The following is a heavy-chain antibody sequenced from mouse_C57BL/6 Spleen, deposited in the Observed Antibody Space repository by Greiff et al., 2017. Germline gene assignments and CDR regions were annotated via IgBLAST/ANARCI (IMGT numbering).Heavy chain of an antibody. Sequence: EVQLQQSGPELVKPGASVKISCKASGYTFTDYYMNWVKQSHGKSLEWIGDINPNNGGTSYNQKFKGKATLTVDKSSSTAYMELRSLTSEDSAVYYCAKSNYVWYYAMDYWGQGTSVTVSS. CDR3: AKSNYVWYYAMDY. V-gene: IGHV1-26*01. CDR2: INPNNGGT. CDR1: GYTFTDYY. J-gene: IGHJ4*01. D-gene: IGHD2-5*01.